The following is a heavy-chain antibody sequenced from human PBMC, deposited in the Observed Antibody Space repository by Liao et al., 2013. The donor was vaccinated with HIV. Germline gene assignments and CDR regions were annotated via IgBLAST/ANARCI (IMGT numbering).Heavy chain of an antibody. CDR3: ARGAGDFDY. J-gene: IGHJ4*02. CDR1: GGSINTYY. Sequence: QVQLQESGPGLVKPSETLSLTCTVSGGSINTYYWNWIRQPHGKGLEWIGYVSYRWGANYNPSLKSRVTISVDTSRNQFSLKMNSVTAADTAIYYCARGAGDFDYWGQGALVTVSS. CDR2: VSYRWGA. V-gene: IGHV4-59*01.